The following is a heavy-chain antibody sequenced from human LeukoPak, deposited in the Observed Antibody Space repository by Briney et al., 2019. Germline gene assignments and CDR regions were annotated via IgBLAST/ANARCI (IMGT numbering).Heavy chain of an antibody. CDR2: INHSGST. CDR1: GGSFSGYY. D-gene: IGHD3-9*01. V-gene: IGHV4-34*01. Sequence: PSETLSLTCAVYGGSFSGYYWSWIRQPPGKGLEWIGEINHSGSTNYNPSLKSRVTISVDTSKNQFSLKLSSVTAADTAVYYCARVYYDILTGYYSDYWGQGTLVTVSS. J-gene: IGHJ4*02. CDR3: ARVYYDILTGYYSDY.